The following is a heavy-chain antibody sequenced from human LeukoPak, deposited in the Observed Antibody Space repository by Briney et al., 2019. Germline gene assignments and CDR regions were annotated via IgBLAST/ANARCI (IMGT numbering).Heavy chain of an antibody. Sequence: PGGSLRLSCAASGFTFSRHNMNWVRQAPGKGLEWVSSISGSSSYIYYADSVKGRFTISRDNARNSLYLQMNSLRAEDTAIYYCAKDSLPGIAAAGTVYWGQGTLVTVSS. D-gene: IGHD6-13*01. CDR2: ISGSSSYI. J-gene: IGHJ4*02. V-gene: IGHV3-21*04. CDR1: GFTFSRHN. CDR3: AKDSLPGIAAAGTVY.